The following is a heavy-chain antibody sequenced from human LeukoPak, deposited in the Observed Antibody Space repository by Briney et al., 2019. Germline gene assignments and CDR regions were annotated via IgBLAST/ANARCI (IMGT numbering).Heavy chain of an antibody. CDR3: ARDPRLEISGMVIDMLDY. V-gene: IGHV3-21*01. D-gene: IGHD3-3*01. CDR2: ISSSSTYI. Sequence: GGSLRLSCAASGFTFSSHTMNWVRQAPGKGLEWVSCISSSSTYIYYAASVKGRFAISRDNARNSLFLQMNSLRAEDSGIYYCARDPRLEISGMVIDMLDYWGQGTLVTVSS. CDR1: GFTFSSHT. J-gene: IGHJ4*02.